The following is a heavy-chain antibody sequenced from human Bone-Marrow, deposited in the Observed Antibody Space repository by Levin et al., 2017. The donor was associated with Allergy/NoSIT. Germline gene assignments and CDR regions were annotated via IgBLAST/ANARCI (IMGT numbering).Heavy chain of an antibody. J-gene: IGHJ4*02. V-gene: IGHV1-18*01. D-gene: IGHD6-13*01. CDR1: GYTFTSYG. CDR3: ARPGSSTPSGAAGSLYY. Sequence: KRGESLKISCKASGYTFTSYGISWVRQAPGQGLEWMGWISAYNGNTNYAQKLQGRVTMTTDTSTSTAYMELRSLRSDDTAVYYCARPGSSTPSGAAGSLYYWGQGTLVTVSS. CDR2: ISAYNGNT.